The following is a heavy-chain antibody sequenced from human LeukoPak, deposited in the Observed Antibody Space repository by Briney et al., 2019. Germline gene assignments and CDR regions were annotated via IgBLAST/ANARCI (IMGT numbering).Heavy chain of an antibody. CDR1: GFTFSSYA. V-gene: IGHV3-23*01. CDR2: ISGSGGST. Sequence: PGGSLRLSCAASGFTFSSYAISWVRQAPGKGLERVSAISGSGGSTYYADSVKGRFTISRDNSKNTLYLQMNSLRAEDTAVYYCAKRQWLDGGSDYWGQGTLVTVSS. J-gene: IGHJ4*02. CDR3: AKRQWLDGGSDY. D-gene: IGHD6-19*01.